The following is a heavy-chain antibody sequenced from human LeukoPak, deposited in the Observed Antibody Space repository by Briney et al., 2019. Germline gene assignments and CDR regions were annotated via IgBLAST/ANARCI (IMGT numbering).Heavy chain of an antibody. CDR2: ISAYNGNT. J-gene: IGHJ3*02. D-gene: IGHD2-2*01. CDR1: GYTFTSYG. Sequence: ASVKVSCKASGYTFTSYGISWVRQAPGQGLEWMGWISAYNGNTNYAQKLQGRVTMTTDTSTSTAYMELRRLRSDDTAVYYCALLVVPAAMRAFDIWGQGTMVTVSS. CDR3: ALLVVPAAMRAFDI. V-gene: IGHV1-18*01.